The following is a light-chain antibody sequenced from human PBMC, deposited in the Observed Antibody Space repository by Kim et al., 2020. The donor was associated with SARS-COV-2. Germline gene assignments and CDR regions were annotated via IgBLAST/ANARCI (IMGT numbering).Light chain of an antibody. CDR1: QSVRNNY. CDR2: GAS. J-gene: IGKJ1*01. V-gene: IGKV3-20*01. CDR3: QQHSSSMWT. Sequence: YPGERVTLSCRCSQSVRNNYLAWYQQKPGQAPRVLIYGASKRAPGIPDRFSGSGSGTEFTLTISRLEPEDFAVYFCQQHSSSMWTFGQGTKVYIK.